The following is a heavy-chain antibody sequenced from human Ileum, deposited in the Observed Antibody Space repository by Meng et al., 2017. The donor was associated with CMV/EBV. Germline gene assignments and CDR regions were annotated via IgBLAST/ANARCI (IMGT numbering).Heavy chain of an antibody. Sequence: QLQLQESGPGLVKPSETLSLTCTVPGASISRSTYYWGWIRQPPGKGLEWIGSIYYSGGTYYNPSLKSRVTISVDTSKNQFSLKLNSVTAADTAVYYCASGDSLRAVDFWGQGTLVTVSS. V-gene: IGHV4-39*07. J-gene: IGHJ4*02. CDR2: IYYSGGT. CDR3: ASGDSLRAVDF. D-gene: IGHD2-21*02. CDR1: GASISRSTYY.